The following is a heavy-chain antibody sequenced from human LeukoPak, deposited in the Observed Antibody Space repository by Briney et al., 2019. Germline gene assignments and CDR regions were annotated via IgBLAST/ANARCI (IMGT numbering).Heavy chain of an antibody. D-gene: IGHD3-16*02. Sequence: PGRSLRLSCAASGFTFSSYGMHWVRQAPGKGLEWVAVIWYDGSNKYYADSVKGRFTISRDNSKNTQYLQMNSLRAEDTAVYYCARGRLGELSLFWFDYWGQGTLVTVSS. V-gene: IGHV3-33*01. CDR3: ARGRLGELSLFWFDY. J-gene: IGHJ4*02. CDR1: GFTFSSYG. CDR2: IWYDGSNK.